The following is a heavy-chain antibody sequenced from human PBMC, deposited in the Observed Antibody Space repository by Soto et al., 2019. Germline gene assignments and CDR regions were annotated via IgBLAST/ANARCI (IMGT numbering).Heavy chain of an antibody. Sequence: QVQLQESGPGLVKPSQTLSLTFSVSGGSISSGDYYWSWIRQPPGKGLEWIAYIYYSGIIYYNPSIKSRVTMSRDTSKNQVFLNLDSVTAADTAVYYCAREVGEVDYSSSSDAFDIWGQGTMVTVSS. CDR3: AREVGEVDYSSSSDAFDI. J-gene: IGHJ3*02. CDR1: GGSISSGDYY. CDR2: IYYSGII. V-gene: IGHV4-30-4*01. D-gene: IGHD6-6*01.